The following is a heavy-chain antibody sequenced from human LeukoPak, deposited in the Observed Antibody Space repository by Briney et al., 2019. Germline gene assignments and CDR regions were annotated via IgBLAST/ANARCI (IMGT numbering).Heavy chain of an antibody. CDR3: ARGFLDSTGYYYYYYMDV. Sequence: ASVKVSCKASGYTFTSYDINWVRQATGQGLEWMGWMNPNSGNTGYAQKFQGRVTMTRNTSISTAYMELSSLRSEDTAVYYCARGFLDSTGYYYYYYMDVWGKGTTVTISS. V-gene: IGHV1-8*01. J-gene: IGHJ6*03. CDR1: GYTFTSYD. CDR2: MNPNSGNT. D-gene: IGHD3/OR15-3a*01.